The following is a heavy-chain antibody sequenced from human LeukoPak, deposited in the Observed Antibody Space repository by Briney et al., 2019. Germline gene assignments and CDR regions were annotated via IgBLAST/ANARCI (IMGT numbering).Heavy chain of an antibody. V-gene: IGHV3-23*01. D-gene: IGHD5-18*01. CDR1: GFTFSSYA. J-gene: IGHJ4*02. CDR3: AKARPKGDTAMVTDY. Sequence: GGSLRLSCAASGFTFSSYAMSWVRQAPGKGLEWVSATSGSGGSTYYADSVKGRFTISRDNSKNTLYLQMNSLRAEDTAVYYCAKARPKGDTAMVTDYWGQGTLVTVSS. CDR2: TSGSGGST.